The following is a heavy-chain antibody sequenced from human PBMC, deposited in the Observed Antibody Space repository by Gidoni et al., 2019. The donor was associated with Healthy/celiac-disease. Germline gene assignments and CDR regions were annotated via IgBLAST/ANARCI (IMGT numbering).Heavy chain of an antibody. D-gene: IGHD3-10*01. Sequence: QVQLQESGPGLAKPSQTLSPTCTVSGGSISSGSYYWSWLRQPAGKRLEWIGRIYTSGSTNSNPSLKSRVTISVDTSKNQFSLKLSSVTAADTAVYYCARAMVRGGWFDYWGQGTLVTVSS. J-gene: IGHJ4*02. CDR2: IYTSGST. V-gene: IGHV4-61*02. CDR3: ARAMVRGGWFDY. CDR1: GGSISSGSYY.